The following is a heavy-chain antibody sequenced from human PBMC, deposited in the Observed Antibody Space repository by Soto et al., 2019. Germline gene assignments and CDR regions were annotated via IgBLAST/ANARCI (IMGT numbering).Heavy chain of an antibody. Sequence: QVQLQESGPGLVKPSQTLSLTCTVSGGSISSGAYYWSWVRQPPGKGREWIGYIYYSGSTYYNPSLKSRVTISVDTSKNQFSLKLSSVTATDTAVYYCARDNYGDTYYFDYWGQGTLVTVSS. D-gene: IGHD4-17*01. CDR2: IYYSGST. J-gene: IGHJ4*02. V-gene: IGHV4-30-4*01. CDR1: GGSISSGAYY. CDR3: ARDNYGDTYYFDY.